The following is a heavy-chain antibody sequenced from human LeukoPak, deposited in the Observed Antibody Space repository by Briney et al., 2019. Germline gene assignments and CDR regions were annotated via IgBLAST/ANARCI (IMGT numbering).Heavy chain of an antibody. CDR2: IKQDGSEK. J-gene: IGHJ4*02. D-gene: IGHD2-2*01. V-gene: IGHV3-7*01. CDR1: GFTFSSYW. CDR3: ARDGCSSTSCYDY. Sequence: AGGSLRLSCAASGFTFSSYWMSWVRQAPGKGLEWVANIKQDGSEKYYVDSVKGRFTITRDNAKNSLYLQMNSLRAEDTAVYYCARDGCSSTSCYDYWGQGTLVTVSS.